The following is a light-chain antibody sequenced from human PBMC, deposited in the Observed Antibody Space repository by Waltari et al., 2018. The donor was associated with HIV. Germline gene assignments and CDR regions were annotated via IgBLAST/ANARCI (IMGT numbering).Light chain of an antibody. CDR2: NNN. CDR3: AAWDDSLNGHVL. J-gene: IGLJ2*01. V-gene: IGLV1-44*01. CDR1: SSNIGSNP. Sequence: QSVLTQPPSASGTPGQRVTFSCSGSSSNIGSNPVDWYQKLPGTAPRLLIYNNNQRPSGFPDRVSGSKSGTSASLAIRGLQSEDEADYYCAAWDDSLNGHVLFGGGTKLTVL.